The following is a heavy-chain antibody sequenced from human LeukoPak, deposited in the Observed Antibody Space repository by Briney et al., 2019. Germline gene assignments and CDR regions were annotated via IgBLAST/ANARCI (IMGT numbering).Heavy chain of an antibody. D-gene: IGHD3-10*01. CDR2: MSPNSGNT. CDR1: GYTFTSYD. V-gene: IGHV1-8*01. CDR3: ATASSITMVRGVIITFPYAFDI. Sequence: GASVKVSCKASGYTFTSYDINWVRQATGQGLEWMGWMSPNSGNTGYAQKFQGRVTMTEDTSTDTAYMELSSLRSEDTAVYYCATASSITMVRGVIITFPYAFDIWGQGTMVTVSS. J-gene: IGHJ3*02.